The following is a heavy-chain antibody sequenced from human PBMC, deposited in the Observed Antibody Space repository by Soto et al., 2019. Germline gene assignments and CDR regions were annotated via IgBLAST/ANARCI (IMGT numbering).Heavy chain of an antibody. Sequence: ASVKVSCKASGYTFTGYYMHWVRQAPGQGLEWMGIINPSGGSTSYAQKFQGRVTMTRDTSTSTVYMELSSLRSEDTAVYYCAGDGDYYDSSGVSYYFDYWGQGTLVTVSS. CDR3: AGDGDYYDSSGVSYYFDY. D-gene: IGHD3-22*01. V-gene: IGHV1-46*01. J-gene: IGHJ4*02. CDR1: GYTFTGYY. CDR2: INPSGGST.